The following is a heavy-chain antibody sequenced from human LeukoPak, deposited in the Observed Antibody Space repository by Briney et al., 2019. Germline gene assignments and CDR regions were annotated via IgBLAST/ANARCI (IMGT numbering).Heavy chain of an antibody. CDR1: GFTFSGYW. CDR2: IKQDGYEE. Sequence: GGSLRLSCAASGFTFSGYWMSWVRQTPEKGLEWVANIKQDGYEEYYVDSVKGRFTISRDNAKNSLYLQMNSLRADDTAVYYCARGFLTGFDYWGQGTLVTVSS. V-gene: IGHV3-7*01. CDR3: ARGFLTGFDY. D-gene: IGHD3-9*01. J-gene: IGHJ4*02.